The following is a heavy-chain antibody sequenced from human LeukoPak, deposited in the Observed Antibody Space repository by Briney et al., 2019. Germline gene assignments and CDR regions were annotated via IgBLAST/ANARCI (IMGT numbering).Heavy chain of an antibody. V-gene: IGHV1-18*04. D-gene: IGHD3-22*01. CDR2: ISAYNGNT. Sequence: GASVKVSCKASGYTFTGYYMHWVRQAPGQGLEWMGWISAYNGNTNYAQKLQGRVTMTTDTSTSTAYMELRSLRSDDTAVYYCARSGDYDSSGYYPNIDYWGQGTLVTVSS. CDR1: GYTFTGYY. CDR3: ARSGDYDSSGYYPNIDY. J-gene: IGHJ4*02.